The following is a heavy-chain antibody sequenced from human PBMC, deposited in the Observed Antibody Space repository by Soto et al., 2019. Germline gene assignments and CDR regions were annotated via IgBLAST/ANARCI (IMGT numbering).Heavy chain of an antibody. CDR1: GVSVTNNY. CDR2: IDIGGNT. D-gene: IGHD3-22*01. J-gene: IGHJ4*02. Sequence: PRGALRLSCAASGVSVTNNYMNWVRQAPGKGLEWVSIIDIGGNTYYADSVKDRFTISRDNSRNTLYLRMDSLRAEDTAVYYCARGRGSTGYLGREHYFDYRGQGTLVTVSS. V-gene: IGHV3-66*01. CDR3: ARGRGSTGYLGREHYFDY.